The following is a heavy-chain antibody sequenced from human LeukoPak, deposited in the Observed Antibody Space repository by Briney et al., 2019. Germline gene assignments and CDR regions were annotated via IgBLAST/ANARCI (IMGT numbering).Heavy chain of an antibody. D-gene: IGHD3-16*01. V-gene: IGHV4-39*07. J-gene: IGHJ4*02. CDR1: GGSISSSSYY. CDR2: IYYSGST. CDR3: ARLWGHGGYGD. Sequence: LETLSLTCTVSGGSISSSSYYWGWIRQPPGKGLEWIGSIYYSGSTYYNPSLKSRVTISVDTSKNQFSLKLSSVTAADTAVYYCARLWGHGGYGDWGQETLVTVSS.